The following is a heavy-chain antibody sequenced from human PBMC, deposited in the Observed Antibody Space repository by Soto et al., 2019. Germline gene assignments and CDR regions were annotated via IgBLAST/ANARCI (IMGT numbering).Heavy chain of an antibody. J-gene: IGHJ4*02. D-gene: IGHD3-10*01. CDR3: ARDFSGPMDY. CDR2: IYPSGGST. V-gene: IGHV1-46*01. CDR1: GYTFTNYY. Sequence: VASVKVSCKASGYTFTNYYMHWVRQAPGQGLEWMGIIYPSGGSTRNAQKFQGRVTMTRDTSTSTVYMELSSLRSEDTAVYYCARDFSGPMDYWGRRTLVTVSS.